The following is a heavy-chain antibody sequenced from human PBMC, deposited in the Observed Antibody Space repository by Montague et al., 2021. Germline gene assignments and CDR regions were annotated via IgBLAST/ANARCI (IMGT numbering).Heavy chain of an antibody. D-gene: IGHD2-8*01. Sequence: CAISGDSVSSNSAAWNWIRQSPSRGLEWLGRTYCRSKWYYDYAVSVKSRITIHPDTSKNQFSLQLNSVTAADTAVYYCARKGTNWDYWGQGTLVTVSS. CDR2: TYCRSKWYY. V-gene: IGHV6-1*01. CDR3: ARKGTNWDY. J-gene: IGHJ4*02. CDR1: GDSVSSNSAA.